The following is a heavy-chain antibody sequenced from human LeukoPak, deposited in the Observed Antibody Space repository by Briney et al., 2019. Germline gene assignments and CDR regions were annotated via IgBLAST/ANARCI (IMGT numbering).Heavy chain of an antibody. J-gene: IGHJ2*01. CDR3: ARHGPNDYGGNWDWYFDL. Sequence: GGSLRLSCAASGFTFSSYSMKWVRQAPGKGLEWVSSISSSSSYIYYADSVKGRFTISRDNAKNSLYLQMNSLRAEDTAVYYCARHGPNDYGGNWDWYFDLWGRGTLVTVSS. CDR1: GFTFSSYS. D-gene: IGHD4-23*01. CDR2: ISSSSSYI. V-gene: IGHV3-21*01.